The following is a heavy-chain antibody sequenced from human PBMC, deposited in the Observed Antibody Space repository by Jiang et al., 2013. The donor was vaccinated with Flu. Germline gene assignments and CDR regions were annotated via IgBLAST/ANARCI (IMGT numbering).Heavy chain of an antibody. Sequence: LLKPSETLSLTCAVYGGSFSGYYWSWIRQPPGKGLEWIGEINHSGSTNYNPSLKSRVTISVDTSKNQFSLKLSSVAAADTAVYYCARVVTTQTYYYYYGMDVWGQRTTVTVSS. CDR1: GGSFSGYY. J-gene: IGHJ6*02. D-gene: IGHD4-11*01. V-gene: IGHV4-34*01. CDR3: ARVVTTQTYYYYYGMDV. CDR2: INHSGST.